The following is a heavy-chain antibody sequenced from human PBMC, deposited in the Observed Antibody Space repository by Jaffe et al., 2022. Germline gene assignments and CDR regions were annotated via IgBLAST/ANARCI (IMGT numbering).Heavy chain of an antibody. J-gene: IGHJ3*02. Sequence: QLQLQESGPGLVKPSETLSLTCTVSGGSISSSSYYWGWIRQPPGKGLEWIGSIYYSGSTYYNPSLKSRVTISVDTSKNQFSLKLSSVTAADTAVYYCARRDIVLVVSARAFDIWGQGTMVTVSS. V-gene: IGHV4-39*01. D-gene: IGHD2-8*02. CDR3: ARRDIVLVVSARAFDI. CDR2: IYYSGST. CDR1: GGSISSSSYY.